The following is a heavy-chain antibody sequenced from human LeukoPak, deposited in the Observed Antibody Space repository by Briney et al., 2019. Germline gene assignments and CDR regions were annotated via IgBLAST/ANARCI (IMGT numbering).Heavy chain of an antibody. CDR1: GYSISSGYH. CDR2: IYQSGST. J-gene: IGHJ4*02. D-gene: IGHD1-1*01. V-gene: IGHV4-38-2*02. CDR3: ARASHWNQLHYFDY. Sequence: SETLSLTCTVSGYSISSGYHWGWIRQAPGKGLEWLGSIYQSGSTYNNPSLKSRVTISLDKSKNHFSLNLSSVTAADSAMYYCARASHWNQLHYFDYWGQGTLVTVSS.